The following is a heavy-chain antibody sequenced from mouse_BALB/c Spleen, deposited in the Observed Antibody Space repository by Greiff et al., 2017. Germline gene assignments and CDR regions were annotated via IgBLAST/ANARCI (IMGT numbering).Heavy chain of an antibody. CDR2: IDPSDSYT. CDR1: GYTFTSYW. D-gene: IGHD2-14*01. V-gene: IGHV1-69*02. Sequence: VQLQQPGAELVKPGASVKLSCKASGYTFTSYWMHWVKQRPGQGLEWIGEIDPSDSYTNYNQKFKGKATLTVDKSSSTAYMQLSSLTSEDSAVYYCARKDYRYDGDYWGQGTTLTVSS. J-gene: IGHJ2*01. CDR3: ARKDYRYDGDY.